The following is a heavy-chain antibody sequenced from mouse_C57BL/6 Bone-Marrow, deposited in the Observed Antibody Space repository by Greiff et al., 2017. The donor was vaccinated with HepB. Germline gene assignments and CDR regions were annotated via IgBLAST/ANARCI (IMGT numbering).Heavy chain of an antibody. CDR3: AGMVTTFDY. D-gene: IGHD2-2*01. V-gene: IGHV1-61*01. CDR2: IYPSDSET. J-gene: IGHJ2*01. CDR1: GYTFTSYW. Sequence: QVQLQQPGAELVRPGSSVKLSCKASGYTFTSYWMDWVKQRPGQGLEWIGNIYPSDSETHYNQKFKDKATVTVDKSSSTAYMQLSSLTSEDSAVYYCAGMVTTFDYWGQGTTLTVSS.